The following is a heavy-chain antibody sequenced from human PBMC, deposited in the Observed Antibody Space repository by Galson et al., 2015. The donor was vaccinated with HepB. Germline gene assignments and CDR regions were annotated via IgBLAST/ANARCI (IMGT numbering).Heavy chain of an antibody. CDR1: GFTFSSYA. Sequence: SLRLSCAASGFTFSSYAMYWVRQAPGKGLEWVAVISYDGSNKYYADSVKGRFTISRDNSKNTLYLQMNSLRAEDTAVYYCARQDFYYYYGMDVWGQGTTVTVSS. J-gene: IGHJ6*02. CDR2: ISYDGSNK. CDR3: ARQDFYYYYGMDV. V-gene: IGHV3-30-3*01.